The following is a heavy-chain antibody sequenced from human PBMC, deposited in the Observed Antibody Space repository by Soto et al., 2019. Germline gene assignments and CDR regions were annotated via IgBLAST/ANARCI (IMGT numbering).Heavy chain of an antibody. J-gene: IGHJ4*02. Sequence: GGSLRLSCAASGSTFSSYGMHWVRQAPGKGLEWVAVIWYDGSNKYYADSVKGRFTISRDNSKNTLYLQMNSLRAEDTAVYYCARAVRGSSSWYFDYWGQGTLVTVSS. D-gene: IGHD6-13*01. CDR2: IWYDGSNK. V-gene: IGHV3-33*01. CDR1: GSTFSSYG. CDR3: ARAVRGSSSWYFDY.